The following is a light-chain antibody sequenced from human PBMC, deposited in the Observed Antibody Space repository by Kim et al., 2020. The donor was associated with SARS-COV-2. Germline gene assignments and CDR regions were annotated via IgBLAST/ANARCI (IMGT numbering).Light chain of an antibody. V-gene: IGLV3-1*01. J-gene: IGLJ3*02. Sequence: GSPGQTASITCSGDKLGDKYACWYQQKPGQSPVLVIYQDSQRPSGIPERFSGSNSGNTATLTISGTQAMDEADYYCQAWDSSTAVFGGGTQLTVL. CDR1: KLGDKY. CDR2: QDS. CDR3: QAWDSSTAV.